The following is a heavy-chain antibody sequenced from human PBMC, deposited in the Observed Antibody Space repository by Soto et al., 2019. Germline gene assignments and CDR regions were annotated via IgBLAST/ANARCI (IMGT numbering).Heavy chain of an antibody. D-gene: IGHD4-17*01. CDR1: GFTFSSYS. V-gene: IGHV3-21*01. CDR2: ISSSSSYI. Sequence: PVGSLRLSCAASGFTFSSYSMNWVRQAPGKGLEWVSSISSSSSYIYYADSVKGRFTISRDNAKNSLYLQMNSLRAEDTAVYYCARDYYGDYVSHGMDVWGQGTTVTVSS. J-gene: IGHJ6*02. CDR3: ARDYYGDYVSHGMDV.